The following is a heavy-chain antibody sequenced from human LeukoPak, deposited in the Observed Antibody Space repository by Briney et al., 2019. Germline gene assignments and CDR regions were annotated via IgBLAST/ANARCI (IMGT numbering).Heavy chain of an antibody. Sequence: PGGSLRLSCAASGFTFSNYGMNWVRQAPGKGLEWVTFIQYNGNNKYYADSVKGRFTISRDNSKDTLYLQMNSLRAEDTAVYYCATRRVVNAFDIWGQGTMVTVSS. V-gene: IGHV3-30*02. CDR2: IQYNGNNK. J-gene: IGHJ3*02. CDR3: ATRRVVNAFDI. D-gene: IGHD4-23*01. CDR1: GFTFSNYG.